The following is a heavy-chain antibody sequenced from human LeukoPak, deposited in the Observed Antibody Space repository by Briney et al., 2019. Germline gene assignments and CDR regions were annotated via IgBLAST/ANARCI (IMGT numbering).Heavy chain of an antibody. CDR3: ARDLYYDILTGYYRYMDV. D-gene: IGHD3-9*01. CDR1: GFTFSSYW. Sequence: GRSLRLSCAASGFTFSSYWMHWVRQAPGKGLVWVSRINSDGSSTIYADSVKGRFTISRHNAKNTLYLQMNSLRAEDTAVYYCARDLYYDILTGYYRYMDVWGKGTTVTISS. J-gene: IGHJ6*03. CDR2: INSDGSST. V-gene: IGHV3-74*01.